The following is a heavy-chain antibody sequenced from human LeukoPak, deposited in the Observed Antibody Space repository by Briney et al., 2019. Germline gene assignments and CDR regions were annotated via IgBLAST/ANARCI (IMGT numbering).Heavy chain of an antibody. CDR1: GLTISNNF. CDR2: IYSGGST. Sequence: GGSLRRSCAASGLTISNNFMGWVRQAPGKGLKWVSLIYSGGSTYSADSVKGRFTISRDNSKNTLHLQMNSLRVEDTAVYYCARDTDYYGSGRHGYFDHWGQGTLVTVSS. CDR3: ARDTDYYGSGRHGYFDH. J-gene: IGHJ1*01. D-gene: IGHD3-10*01. V-gene: IGHV3-66*01.